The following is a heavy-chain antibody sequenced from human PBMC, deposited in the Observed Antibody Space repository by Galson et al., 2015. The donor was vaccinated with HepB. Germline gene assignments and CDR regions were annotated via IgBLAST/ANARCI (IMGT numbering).Heavy chain of an antibody. CDR1: GFSLSTSEMR. CDR2: IDWEDEK. V-gene: IGHV2-70*04. CDR3: ARTRGYSYGSMDV. D-gene: IGHD5-18*01. J-gene: IGHJ6*02. Sequence: PALVKPTQTLTLTCTFSGFSLSTSEMRVSWLRQPPGKVLEWLARIDWEDEKFYSTSLKTRLSISKDTSKNQVVLTMTNMDPVDTATYYCARTRGYSYGSMDVWGQGTTVSVSS.